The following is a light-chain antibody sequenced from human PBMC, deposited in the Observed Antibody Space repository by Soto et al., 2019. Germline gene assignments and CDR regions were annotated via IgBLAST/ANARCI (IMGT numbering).Light chain of an antibody. CDR3: SSSAGSSNLV. J-gene: IGLJ2*01. CDR2: EVT. V-gene: IGLV2-8*01. CDR1: SSDVGGYNF. Sequence: QSALTQPPSASGSPGQSVTISCTGTSSDVGGYNFVSWYQQHPGKAPKLMIYEVTNRPSGVPDRFSGSKSGNTASLTVSGLQAEDEADYYCSSSAGSSNLVFGGGTKLTVL.